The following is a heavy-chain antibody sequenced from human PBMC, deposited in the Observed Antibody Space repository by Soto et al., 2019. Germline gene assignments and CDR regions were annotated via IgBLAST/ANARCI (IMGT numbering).Heavy chain of an antibody. V-gene: IGHV3-23*01. CDR2: IGGGGIST. CDR3: AKGSGGFRPYYFDY. CDR1: GVITFSNYA. J-gene: IGHJ4*02. Sequence: EVHLLESGGGLVQPGGSLRLSCSASGVITFSNYAMAWVRQAPGKGLEGISAIGGGGISTYYADSVKGWFTISRDNPKNTLYLPMNSLRAEDTAIYYCAKGSGGFRPYYFDYWGQGILVTVSS. D-gene: IGHD2-15*01.